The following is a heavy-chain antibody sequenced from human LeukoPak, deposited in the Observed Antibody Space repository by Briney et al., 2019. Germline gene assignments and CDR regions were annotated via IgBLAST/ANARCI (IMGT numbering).Heavy chain of an antibody. Sequence: SETLSLTCTVSGGAIGSYYWSWIRQPPGKGLEWIGHIYSSGSANYNPSLKSRVTTSVDMSQNQFSLKLTSVTAADTAVYYCARLWSSDWFDPWGQGTLVTVSS. CDR1: GGAIGSYY. CDR2: IYSSGSA. D-gene: IGHD2-2*01. V-gene: IGHV4-4*09. J-gene: IGHJ5*02. CDR3: ARLWSSDWFDP.